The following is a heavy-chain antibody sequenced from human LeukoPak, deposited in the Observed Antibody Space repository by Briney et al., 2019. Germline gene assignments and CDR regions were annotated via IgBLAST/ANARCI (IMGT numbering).Heavy chain of an antibody. CDR1: GGSFSGYY. CDR2: INHSGST. CDR3: ARSSGSTSFWFDP. D-gene: IGHD2-2*01. J-gene: IGHJ5*02. V-gene: IGHV4-34*01. Sequence: PSETLSLTCAVYGGSFSGYYWSWIRQPPGKGLEWIGEINHSGSTNYNPSLKSRVTISVDTSKNQISLKLSSVTAADTAVYYCARSSGSTSFWFDPWGQGTLVTVSS.